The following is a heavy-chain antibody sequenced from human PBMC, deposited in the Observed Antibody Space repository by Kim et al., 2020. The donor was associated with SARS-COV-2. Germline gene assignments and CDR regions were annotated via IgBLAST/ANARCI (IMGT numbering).Heavy chain of an antibody. D-gene: IGHD3-22*01. Sequence: ASVKVSCKASGYTFTSYAMHWVRQAPGQRLEWMGWINAGNGNTKYSQKFQGRVTITRDTSASTAYMELSSLRSEDTAVYYCAREREGYYDSSGLFDWFDPWGQGTLVTVSS. CDR1: GYTFTSYA. V-gene: IGHV1-3*01. CDR2: INAGNGNT. CDR3: AREREGYYDSSGLFDWFDP. J-gene: IGHJ5*02.